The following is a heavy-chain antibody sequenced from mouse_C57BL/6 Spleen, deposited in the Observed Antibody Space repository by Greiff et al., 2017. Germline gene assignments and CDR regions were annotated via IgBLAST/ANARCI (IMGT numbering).Heavy chain of an antibody. V-gene: IGHV5-9-1*02. CDR1: GFTFSSYA. CDR2: ISSGGDYI. J-gene: IGHJ2*01. Sequence: EVQRVESGEGLVKPGGSLKLSCAASGFTFSSYAMSWVRQTPEKRLEWVAYISSGGDYIYYADTVKGRFTISRDNARNTLYLQMSSLKSEDTAMYYCTRGRTGDYFDYWGQGTTLTVSS. CDR3: TRGRTGDYFDY. D-gene: IGHD4-1*01.